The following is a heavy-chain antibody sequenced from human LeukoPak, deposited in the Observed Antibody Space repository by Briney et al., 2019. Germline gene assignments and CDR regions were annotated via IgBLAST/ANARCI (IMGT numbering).Heavy chain of an antibody. CDR3: ARDRSGPFLFDY. Sequence: PSETLSLTCTVSGYSISSGYYWGWIRQPPGKGLELIGTIYHTGSTYYNPSLKSRVTISVDTSKNQFSLKLSSLTAADTAVYFCARDRSGPFLFDYWGQGTLVTVSS. V-gene: IGHV4-38-2*02. J-gene: IGHJ4*02. CDR2: IYHTGST. CDR1: GYSISSGYY.